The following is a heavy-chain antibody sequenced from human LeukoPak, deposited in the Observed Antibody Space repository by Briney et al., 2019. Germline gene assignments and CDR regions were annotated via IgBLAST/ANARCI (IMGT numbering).Heavy chain of an antibody. J-gene: IGHJ4*02. V-gene: IGHV4-4*07. Sequence: PSETLSLTCTVSGGSISSYYWSWIRQPAGKGLEWIGRIYTSGSTNYNPSLKSRVTMSVDTSKNQFSLKLSSVTAADTAVYYCARDSYYYGSGSHLFDYWGQGTLVTVSS. CDR2: IYTSGST. CDR1: GGSISSYY. CDR3: ARDSYYYGSGSHLFDY. D-gene: IGHD3-10*01.